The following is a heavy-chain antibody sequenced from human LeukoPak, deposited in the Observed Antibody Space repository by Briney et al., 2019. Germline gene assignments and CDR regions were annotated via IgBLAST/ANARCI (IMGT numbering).Heavy chain of an antibody. D-gene: IGHD6-19*01. V-gene: IGHV3-30*02. Sequence: GGSLRLSCAASGFTFSSYGMHWVRQAPGKGLEWVAFIRYDGSNKYYADSVKGRFTISRDNSKNTLYLQMNSLRAEDTAVYYCAKARGQWLVDFDYRGQGTLVTVSS. J-gene: IGHJ4*02. CDR2: IRYDGSNK. CDR1: GFTFSSYG. CDR3: AKARGQWLVDFDY.